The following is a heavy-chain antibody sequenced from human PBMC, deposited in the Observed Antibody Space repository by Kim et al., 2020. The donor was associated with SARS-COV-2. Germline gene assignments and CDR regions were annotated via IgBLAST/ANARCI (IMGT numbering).Heavy chain of an antibody. Sequence: YAVSVRGRITINPDTSKNQFSLQLNSVTPEDTAVYYCARAEAARLRALDVWGQGTMVTVSS. J-gene: IGHJ3*01. CDR3: ARAEAARLRALDV. D-gene: IGHD6-6*01. V-gene: IGHV6-1*01.